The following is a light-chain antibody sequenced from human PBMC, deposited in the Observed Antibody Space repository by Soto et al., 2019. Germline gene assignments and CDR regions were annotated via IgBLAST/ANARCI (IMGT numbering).Light chain of an antibody. CDR3: QKYGFSIT. J-gene: IGKJ4*01. CDR1: QSLSSSY. Sequence: EVVLPQSPGPLSLSPGERANLSFRASQSLSSSYLDWYQQKPGQAPRLLIYGAFIRATGIPKRFSCSGSGTDFTLTISSLETEDFAVYDWQKYGFSITFGGGTKVEIK. V-gene: IGKV3-20*01. CDR2: GAF.